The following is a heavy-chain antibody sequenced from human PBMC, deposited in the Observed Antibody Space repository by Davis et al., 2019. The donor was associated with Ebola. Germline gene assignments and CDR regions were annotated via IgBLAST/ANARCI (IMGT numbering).Heavy chain of an antibody. J-gene: IGHJ6*02. Sequence: GESLKISCAASGFTFSSYGMHWVRQAPGKGLEWVANIKQDGSEKYYVDSVKGRFTISRDNAKNSLYLQMNSLRAEDTAVYYCARNTGYCSSTSCYAYYYYYGMDVWGQGTTVTVSS. V-gene: IGHV3-7*03. CDR1: GFTFSSYG. CDR2: IKQDGSEK. CDR3: ARNTGYCSSTSCYAYYYYYGMDV. D-gene: IGHD2-2*01.